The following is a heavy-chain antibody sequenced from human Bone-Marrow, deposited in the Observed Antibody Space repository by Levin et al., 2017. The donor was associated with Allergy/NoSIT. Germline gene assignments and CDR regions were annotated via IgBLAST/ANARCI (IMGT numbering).Heavy chain of an antibody. J-gene: IGHJ4*02. V-gene: IGHV3-30*18. D-gene: IGHD6-13*01. Sequence: GESLKISCAASGFSFRSFGMHWVRQAPGKGLEWGAVISYDESDKFYADSVKGRFIISRDNIKNTQYLQMNSLRREDAAGYYCAKDVVFGTSSWSLDFWGQGTLVTVSS. CDR3: AKDVVFGTSSWSLDF. CDR2: ISYDESDK. CDR1: GFSFRSFG.